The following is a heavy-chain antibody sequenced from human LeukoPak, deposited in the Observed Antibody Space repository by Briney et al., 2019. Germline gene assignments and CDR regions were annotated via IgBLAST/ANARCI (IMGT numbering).Heavy chain of an antibody. Sequence: GGSLRLSCAASGFTVSSNYMSWVRQAPGKGLEWVSVIYSGGSTYYADSVKGRFTISRDNSKNTLYLQMNSLRAEDTAVYYCARLTIQLWSKGPDYFDYWGQGTLVTVSS. CDR3: ARLTIQLWSKGPDYFDY. D-gene: IGHD5-18*01. V-gene: IGHV3-53*01. CDR1: GFTVSSNY. CDR2: IYSGGST. J-gene: IGHJ4*02.